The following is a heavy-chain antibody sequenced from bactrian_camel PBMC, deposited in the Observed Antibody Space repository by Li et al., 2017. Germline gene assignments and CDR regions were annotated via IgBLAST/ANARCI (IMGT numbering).Heavy chain of an antibody. CDR1: GHTHSSYC. V-gene: IGHV3-3*01. Sequence: HVQLVESGGGSVQAGGSLTLSCQVSGHTHSSYCMGWFRQAPGKEREGVAAIYRREGSTVYADSVKGRFTISEDNNKNMVYLQMNSLKPEDTAMYYCAAGRWNVNTGCRPLQGAFAYWGQGTQVTVS. D-gene: IGHD3*01. CDR2: IYRREGST. CDR3: AAGRWNVNTGCRPLQGAFAY. J-gene: IGHJ6*01.